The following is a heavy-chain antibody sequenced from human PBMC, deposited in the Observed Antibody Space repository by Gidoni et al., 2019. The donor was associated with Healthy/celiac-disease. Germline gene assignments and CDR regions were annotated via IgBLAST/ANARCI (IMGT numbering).Heavy chain of an antibody. D-gene: IGHD4-17*01. CDR1: GFTFSSYG. V-gene: IGHV3-30*03. J-gene: IGHJ4*02. CDR2: RSYDGSNK. Sequence: QVQLVESGGGVVQPGRSLRLSCAASGFTFSSYGMHWVRQAPGKGLEWVAVRSYDGSNKYYADSVKGRFTISRDNSKNTLYLQMNSLRAEDTAVYYCATVTTEGYNDYWGQGTLVTVSS. CDR3: ATVTTEGYNDY.